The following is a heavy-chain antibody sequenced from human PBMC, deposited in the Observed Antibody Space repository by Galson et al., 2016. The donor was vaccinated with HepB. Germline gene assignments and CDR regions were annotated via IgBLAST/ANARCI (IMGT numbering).Heavy chain of an antibody. CDR1: GFTFSGSA. D-gene: IGHD3-22*01. Sequence: SLRLSCAASGFTFSGSAIHWVRQASGKGLEWVGRIRSKPNNYATAYASSVKGRFTVSRDDSKNTVYLQMNSLKTEDAAVYYCTRRTYYYDRSGYSPFYDWGQGTLVTVSS. CDR2: IRSKPNNYAT. V-gene: IGHV3-73*01. J-gene: IGHJ4*02. CDR3: TRRTYYYDRSGYSPFYD.